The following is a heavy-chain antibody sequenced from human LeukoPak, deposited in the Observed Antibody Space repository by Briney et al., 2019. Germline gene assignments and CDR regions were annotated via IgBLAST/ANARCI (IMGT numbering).Heavy chain of an antibody. D-gene: IGHD3-10*01. CDR1: GYTFTGYY. J-gene: IGHJ4*02. CDR2: INPNSGGT. Sequence: GASVKVSCKASGYTFTGYYMHWVRQAPGQGLGWMGWINPNSGGTNYAQKFQGRVTMTRDTSISTAYMELSRLRSDDTAVYYCARGQRGFFGESRSFDYWGQGTLVTVSS. CDR3: ARGQRGFFGESRSFDY. V-gene: IGHV1-2*02.